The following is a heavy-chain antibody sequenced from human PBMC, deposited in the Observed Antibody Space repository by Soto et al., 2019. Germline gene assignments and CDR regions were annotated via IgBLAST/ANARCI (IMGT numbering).Heavy chain of an antibody. D-gene: IGHD4-17*01. J-gene: IGHJ4*02. Sequence: SGSLSLTGAVSDGAISGGGYSWSWIRQPPGKGLGWIGYIYHSGSTYYNPSLKSRVTISVDRSKNQFSLKLSSVTAADTAVYYCARDYGDYGIDYWGQGTLVTVSS. V-gene: IGHV4-30-2*01. CDR1: DGAISGGGYS. CDR3: ARDYGDYGIDY. CDR2: IYHSGST.